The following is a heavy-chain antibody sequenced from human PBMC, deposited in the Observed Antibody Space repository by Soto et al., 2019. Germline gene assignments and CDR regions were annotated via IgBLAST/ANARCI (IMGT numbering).Heavy chain of an antibody. V-gene: IGHV1-46*01. CDR3: ARSSTPVARPPYGMAV. CDR1: GYTFTSYY. CDR2: INPSGGST. Sequence: ASVKVSCKASGYTFTSYYMHWVRQAPGQGLEWMGIINPSGGSTSYAQKFQGRVTMTRDTSTSTVYMELSSLRSEDTAVYYCARSSTPVARPPYGMAVWGQGTTVTVSS. J-gene: IGHJ6*02. D-gene: IGHD6-19*01.